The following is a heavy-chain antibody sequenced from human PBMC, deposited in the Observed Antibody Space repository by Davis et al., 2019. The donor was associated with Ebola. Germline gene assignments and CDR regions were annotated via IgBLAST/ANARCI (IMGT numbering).Heavy chain of an antibody. Sequence: GESLKISCAASGFTFSSYDMHWVRQATGKGLEWVSAIGTAGDTYYPGSVKGRFTISRDNSKNTLYLQMNSLRAEDTAVYYCALTTYYYYGMDVWGQGTTVTVSS. J-gene: IGHJ6*02. CDR2: IGTAGDT. D-gene: IGHD4/OR15-4a*01. CDR1: GFTFSSYD. CDR3: ALTTYYYYGMDV. V-gene: IGHV3-13*01.